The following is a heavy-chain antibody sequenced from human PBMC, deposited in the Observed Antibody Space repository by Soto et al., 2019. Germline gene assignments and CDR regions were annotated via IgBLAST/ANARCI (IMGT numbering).Heavy chain of an antibody. CDR3: ARDFKAPKDAWAFDN. J-gene: IGHJ4*02. D-gene: IGHD3-16*01. CDR1: GASIISSDW. Sequence: SETLSLTCAVSGASIISSDWWNWVRQAPGKGLEWIGEISHGGTTIYNPSLKGRVTISVDVSKNHFSLNLTSVTAADTAVYYCARDFKAPKDAWAFDNWGQGTLVTVSS. CDR2: ISHGGTT. V-gene: IGHV4-4*02.